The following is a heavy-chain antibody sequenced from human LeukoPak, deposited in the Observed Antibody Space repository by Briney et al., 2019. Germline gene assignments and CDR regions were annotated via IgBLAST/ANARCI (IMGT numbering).Heavy chain of an antibody. CDR2: ISYDGSNK. CDR1: GFTFSSYA. J-gene: IGHJ4*02. CDR3: ARDNGGPDNY. D-gene: IGHD3-16*01. Sequence: GRSLRLSCAASGFTFSSYAMRWVRQAPGKGLGWVAVISYDGSNKYYADSVKGRFTISRDNAKNSLYLQMNSLRAEDTAVYCCARDNGGPDNYWGQGTLVTVSS. V-gene: IGHV3-30-3*01.